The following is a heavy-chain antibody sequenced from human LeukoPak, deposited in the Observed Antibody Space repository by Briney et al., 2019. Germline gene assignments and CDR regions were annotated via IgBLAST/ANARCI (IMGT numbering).Heavy chain of an antibody. Sequence: PGRSPRLSCAASGFTFSGCAMQWVRQAPGKGLEWVGRIKSKIDGGTIDYGAPVKGRFTISRDDSRNTLYLQMNSLKTEDTAVYYCTTRRQDGCWGQGTLVTVS. D-gene: IGHD6-25*01. CDR2: IKSKIDGGTI. J-gene: IGHJ4*02. V-gene: IGHV3-15*01. CDR1: GFTFSGCA. CDR3: TTRRQDGC.